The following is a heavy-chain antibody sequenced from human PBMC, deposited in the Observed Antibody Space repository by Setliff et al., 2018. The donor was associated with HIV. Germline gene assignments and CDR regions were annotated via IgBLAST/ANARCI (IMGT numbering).Heavy chain of an antibody. Sequence: SCKASGYTFTSYAMRWVRQAPGKGLEWVAVISYDGSNKYYADSVKGRFTISRDNSKDTLYLQMNSLRAEDTAVYYCARPNSRYSSSWALFDYWGQGTLVTVSS. CDR3: ARPNSRYSSSWALFDY. J-gene: IGHJ4*02. V-gene: IGHV3-30*04. CDR1: GYTFTSYA. CDR2: ISYDGSNK. D-gene: IGHD6-13*01.